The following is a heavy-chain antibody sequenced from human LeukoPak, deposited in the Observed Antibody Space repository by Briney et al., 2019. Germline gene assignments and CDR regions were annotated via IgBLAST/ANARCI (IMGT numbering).Heavy chain of an antibody. CDR1: GFTFSSYG. Sequence: GGSLRLSCAASGFTFSSYGMHWVRQAPGKGLEWVAVIWYDGSNKYYADSVKGRFTISRDNSKKTLYLQMNSLRAEDTAVYYCARSYSNGGDYYYYYMDVWGKGTTVTVSS. V-gene: IGHV3-33*01. D-gene: IGHD4-11*01. CDR3: ARSYSNGGDYYYYYMDV. J-gene: IGHJ6*03. CDR2: IWYDGSNK.